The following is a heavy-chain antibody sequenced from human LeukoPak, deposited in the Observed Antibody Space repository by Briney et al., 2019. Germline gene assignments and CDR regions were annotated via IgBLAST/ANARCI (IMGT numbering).Heavy chain of an antibody. CDR3: ARHRSERRGWFDP. J-gene: IGHJ5*02. CDR2: IYPGDSDT. D-gene: IGHD5-24*01. V-gene: IGHV5-51*01. CDR1: GYSFTSYW. Sequence: GESLKISCKGSGYSFTSYWIGRVRQMPGKGLEWMGIIYPGDSDTRYSPSFQGRVTISADKSISTAYLQWSSLKASDTAMYYCARHRSERRGWFDPWGQGTLVTVSS.